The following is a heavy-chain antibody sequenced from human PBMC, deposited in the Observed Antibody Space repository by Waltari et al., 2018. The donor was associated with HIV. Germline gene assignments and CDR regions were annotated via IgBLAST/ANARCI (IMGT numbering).Heavy chain of an antibody. J-gene: IGHJ5*02. D-gene: IGHD3-3*01. CDR1: GDTLSNYA. CDR2: IIPAIGRA. V-gene: IGHV1-69*04. Sequence: VQLVQSGAEVKKPGSSVRVSCKASGDTLSNYAVSWVRQAPGQGLEWRGRIIPAIGRAVNTENFQCRFTINADKSTNSAYMELGGLRSEDTALYFCTLGRIDDIRSGRENLGGFDPWGPGTLVTVSS. CDR3: TLGRIDDIRSGRENLGGFDP.